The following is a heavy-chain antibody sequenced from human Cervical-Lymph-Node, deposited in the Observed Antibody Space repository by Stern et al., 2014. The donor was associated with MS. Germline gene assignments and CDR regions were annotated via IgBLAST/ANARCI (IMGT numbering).Heavy chain of an antibody. CDR3: ARGGEYYDSSGYSLLDY. J-gene: IGHJ4*02. V-gene: IGHV4-30-4*01. CDR2: IYYSGST. CDR1: GGSISSGDYY. Sequence: QVQLQESGPGLVKPSQTLSLTCTVSGGSISSGDYYWSWIRQPPGKGLEWIGYIYYSGSTHYNPSLKSRVTISVDTSKNQFSLKLSSVTAADTAVYYCARGGEYYDSSGYSLLDYWGQGTLVTVSS. D-gene: IGHD3-22*01.